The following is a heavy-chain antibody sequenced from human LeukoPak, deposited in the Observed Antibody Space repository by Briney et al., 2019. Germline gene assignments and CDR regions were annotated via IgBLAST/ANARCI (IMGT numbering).Heavy chain of an antibody. J-gene: IGHJ4*02. D-gene: IGHD5-24*01. V-gene: IGHV4-34*01. CDR1: GGSFSGYY. CDR3: ARGFLGGYNKPPIDY. Sequence: PSETLSLTCAVYGGSFSGYYWSWIRQPPGKGLEWIGEINHSGSTNYNPSLKSRVTISVDTSKNQFSLKLSSVTAADTAVYYCARGFLGGYNKPPIDYWGQGTLVTVSS. CDR2: INHSGST.